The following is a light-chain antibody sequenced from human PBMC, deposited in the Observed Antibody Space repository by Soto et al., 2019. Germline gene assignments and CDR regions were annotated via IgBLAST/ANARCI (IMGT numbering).Light chain of an antibody. V-gene: IGLV4-69*01. Sequence: QPVLTQSPSASASLGASVKLTCTLSSGHSTNAIAWHQQQPEKGPRYLMNLNNDGSHSKGDGIPDRFSGSSSGAERYLTISSLQSEDEADYYCQTWGTGIVIFGGGTKLTV. CDR2: LNNDGSH. CDR3: QTWGTGIVI. J-gene: IGLJ2*01. CDR1: SGHSTNA.